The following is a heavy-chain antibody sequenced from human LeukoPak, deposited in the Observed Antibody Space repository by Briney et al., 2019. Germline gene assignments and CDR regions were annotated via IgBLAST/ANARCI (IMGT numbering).Heavy chain of an antibody. D-gene: IGHD4-17*01. J-gene: IGHJ4*02. Sequence: GGSLRLSCAASGFTFSSYGMHWVRQAPGKGLEWVAVIWYDGSNKYYADSVKGRFTISRDNSKNTLYLQMNSLRAEDTAVYYCAKDSFAGDYSDYWGQGTLVTVSS. CDR2: IWYDGSNK. V-gene: IGHV3-33*06. CDR3: AKDSFAGDYSDY. CDR1: GFTFSSYG.